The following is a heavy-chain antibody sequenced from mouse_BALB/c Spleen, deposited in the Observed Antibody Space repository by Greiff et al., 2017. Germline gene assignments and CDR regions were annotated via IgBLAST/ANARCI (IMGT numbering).Heavy chain of an antibody. CDR1: GYTFTTYP. CDR2: FHPYNDDT. D-gene: IGHD1-1*01. Sequence: QVQLQQSGPELVKPGASVKMSCKAFGYTFTTYPIEWMKQNHGKSLEWIGNFHPYNDDTKYNEKFKGKAKLTVEKSSSTVYLELSRLTSDDSAVYYCARRANYYGSSYGFAYWGQGTLVTVSA. J-gene: IGHJ3*01. V-gene: IGHV1-47*01. CDR3: ARRANYYGSSYGFAY.